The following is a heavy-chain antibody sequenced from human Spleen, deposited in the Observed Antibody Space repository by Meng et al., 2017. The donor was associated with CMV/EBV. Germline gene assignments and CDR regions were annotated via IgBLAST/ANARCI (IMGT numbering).Heavy chain of an antibody. CDR2: ISSYNGYT. D-gene: IGHD1-26*01. CDR3: ARDVMSGSYSYFYYGMDV. Sequence: ASVKVSCKVSGYTFTSHDINWVRQATGQGLEWMGWISSYNGYTNYAQILQGRVTMTTDTSTNTAYLELRSLRSDDTAVYYCARDVMSGSYSYFYYGMDVWGQGTTVTVSS. J-gene: IGHJ6*02. CDR1: GYTFTSHD. V-gene: IGHV1-18*01.